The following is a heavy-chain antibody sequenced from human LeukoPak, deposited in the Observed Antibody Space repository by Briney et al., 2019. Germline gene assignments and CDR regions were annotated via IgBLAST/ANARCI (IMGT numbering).Heavy chain of an antibody. V-gene: IGHV3-53*04. CDR1: GFTVSNNF. CDR3: ARESSVSGWYIY. D-gene: IGHD6-19*01. Sequence: GGSLRLSCAASGFTVSNNFMSWVRQAPGQGLEWVSTIYNSGDAFYPDSVKGRFTISRHDAKNTLYLEMSSLRDEDTAVYYCARESSVSGWYIYWGHGTLVTVSS. J-gene: IGHJ4*01. CDR2: IYNSGDA.